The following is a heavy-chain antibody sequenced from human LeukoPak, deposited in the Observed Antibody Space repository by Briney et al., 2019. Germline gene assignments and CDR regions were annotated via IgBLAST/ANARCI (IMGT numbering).Heavy chain of an antibody. CDR3: ARHTYGISTGYPNYYYAMDV. J-gene: IGHJ6*01. CDR2: IWYDGSRK. D-gene: IGHD3-9*01. Sequence: GGSLRLSCAASGFTFSSYGMHWVRQAPGKGLEWVAVIWYDGSRKYYADSVKGQFTISRDNSKNTLYLQMNSLRAEYTAVYYFARHTYGISTGYPNYYYAMDVWAQGTPVTLSS. V-gene: IGHV3-33*01. CDR1: GFTFSSYG.